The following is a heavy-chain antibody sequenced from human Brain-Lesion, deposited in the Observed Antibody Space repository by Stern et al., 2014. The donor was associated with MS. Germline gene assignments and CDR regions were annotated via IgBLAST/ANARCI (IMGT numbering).Heavy chain of an antibody. Sequence: VQLVQSGGDLVQPGGSLRLSCTASGFTFSTYEMNWVRQAPGKGLEWLSYIDGTSSATLYADSARGRFTISRDNAKNSLYLQMNSLRAEDTAVFYCARGKTGDGDALDSWGQGTLVTVSS. V-gene: IGHV3-48*03. CDR2: IDGTSSAT. CDR1: GFTFSTYE. CDR3: ARGKTGDGDALDS. D-gene: IGHD3-16*01. J-gene: IGHJ4*02.